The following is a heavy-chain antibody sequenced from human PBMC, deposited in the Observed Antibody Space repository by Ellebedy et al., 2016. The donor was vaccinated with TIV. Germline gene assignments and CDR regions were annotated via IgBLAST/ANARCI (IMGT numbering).Heavy chain of an antibody. V-gene: IGHV5-10-1*01. D-gene: IGHD3-22*01. CDR2: IDPSDSYT. CDR3: ASYPGHNYYDSSGYG. CDR1: GYSFTSYW. J-gene: IGHJ4*02. Sequence: KVSCXGSGYSFTSYWISWVRQMPGKGLEWMGRIDPSDSYTNYSPSFQGHVTISADKSISTAYLQWSSLKASDTAMYYCASYPGHNYYDSSGYGWGQGTLVTVSS.